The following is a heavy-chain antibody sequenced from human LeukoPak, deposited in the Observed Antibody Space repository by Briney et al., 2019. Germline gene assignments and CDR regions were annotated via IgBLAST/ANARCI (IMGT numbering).Heavy chain of an antibody. Sequence: PSETLSLTCTVSGGSISSGGYYWSWIRQHPGKGLEWIGHIYYSGTSFYNPSLTSRVTISVDTSKNQFSLKLTSVNDADTAVYYCARDTGYSYGTPFDYWGQGTLVTVSS. V-gene: IGHV4-31*03. CDR1: GGSISSGGYY. CDR3: ARDTGYSYGTPFDY. D-gene: IGHD5-18*01. CDR2: IYYSGTS. J-gene: IGHJ4*02.